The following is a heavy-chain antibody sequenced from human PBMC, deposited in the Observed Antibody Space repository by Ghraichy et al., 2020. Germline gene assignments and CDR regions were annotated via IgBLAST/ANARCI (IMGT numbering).Heavy chain of an antibody. CDR2: ISSSGSTI. D-gene: IGHD3-3*01. J-gene: IGHJ6*02. CDR3: ARLVGYDFWSGYPTYYYGMDV. CDR1: GFTFSSYE. Sequence: GGSLRLSCAASGFTFSSYEMNWVRQAPGKGLEWVSYISSSGSTIYYADSVKGRFTISRDNAKNSLYLQMNSLRAEDTAVYYCARLVGYDFWSGYPTYYYGMDVWGQGTTVTVSS. V-gene: IGHV3-48*03.